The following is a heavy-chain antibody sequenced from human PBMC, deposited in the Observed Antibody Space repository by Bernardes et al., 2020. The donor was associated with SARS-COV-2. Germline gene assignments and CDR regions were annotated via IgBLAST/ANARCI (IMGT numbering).Heavy chain of an antibody. CDR2: ISGSGGNT. CDR1: GFTFNTYA. Sequence: GGSLRLSCAASGFTFNTYAMSWVRQAPGKGLEWVSTISGSGGNTYYANSVKGRFTISRDNSKNTLYLQMNSLRAEDTAVYYCAKVSSGWYYERYYFDYWGQGTLVTVSS. D-gene: IGHD6-19*01. J-gene: IGHJ4*02. CDR3: AKVSSGWYYERYYFDY. V-gene: IGHV3-23*01.